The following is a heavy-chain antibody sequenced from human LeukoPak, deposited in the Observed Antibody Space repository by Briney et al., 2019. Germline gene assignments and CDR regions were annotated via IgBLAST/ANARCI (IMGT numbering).Heavy chain of an antibody. D-gene: IGHD2-21*02. CDR2: INHSGST. CDR1: GGSISSSSYY. Sequence: SETLSLTCTVSGGSISSSSYYWGWIRQPPGKGLEWIGEINHSGSTNYNPSLKSRVTISVDTSKNQFSLKLTSVTATDTAVYYCARTYPDCDYWGQGTLVTVSS. J-gene: IGHJ4*02. CDR3: ARTYPDCDY. V-gene: IGHV4-39*01.